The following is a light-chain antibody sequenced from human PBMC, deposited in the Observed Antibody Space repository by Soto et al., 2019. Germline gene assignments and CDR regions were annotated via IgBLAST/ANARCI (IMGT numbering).Light chain of an antibody. V-gene: IGKV1-5*03. Sequence: ILMTQSPSTLSASVGDRVTFTCRASQTISTLLAWYQQKPGEAPTLLIYKASTLEVGVPSRFSACGSGTDFTLTINTLQPADFATYYCQQYNSYPWTFGQGTKV. CDR1: QTISTL. CDR2: KAS. J-gene: IGKJ1*01. CDR3: QQYNSYPWT.